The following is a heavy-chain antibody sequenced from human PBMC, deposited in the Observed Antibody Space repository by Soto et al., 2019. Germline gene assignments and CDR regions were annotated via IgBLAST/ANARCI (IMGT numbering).Heavy chain of an antibody. CDR2: INHSGST. D-gene: IGHD3-10*01. CDR1: GGSFSGYY. Sequence: QVQLQQWGAGLLKPSETLSLTCAVYGGSFSGYYWTWIRQPPGTGLEWIGEINHSGSTNYNPSLTTRVTLSVHTSKTQFSLNLTSVPAAATAVYYCARYKITALFDYWGQGTLVTVSS. J-gene: IGHJ4*02. V-gene: IGHV4-34*01. CDR3: ARYKITALFDY.